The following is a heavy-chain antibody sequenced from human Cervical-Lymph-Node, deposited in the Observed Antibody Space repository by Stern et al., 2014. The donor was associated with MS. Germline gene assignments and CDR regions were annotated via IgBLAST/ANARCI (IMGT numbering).Heavy chain of an antibody. D-gene: IGHD3-16*01. Sequence: EVHLVESGGGLVKPGGSLRLSCAASGFTFKEYSMHWVRQAPGQGLEWVSSITGGSTDIPYADSVRGRFTISRYNVKNSLYLQMNSLRAEDTAVYYCAREDYTQDFDYWGRGTLVTVSS. CDR2: ITGGSTDI. CDR1: GFTFKEYS. J-gene: IGHJ4*02. V-gene: IGHV3-21*01. CDR3: AREDYTQDFDY.